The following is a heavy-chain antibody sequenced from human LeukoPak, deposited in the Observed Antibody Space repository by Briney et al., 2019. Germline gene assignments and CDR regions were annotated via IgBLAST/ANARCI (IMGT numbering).Heavy chain of an antibody. CDR1: GGTFSSYA. V-gene: IGHV1-69*13. CDR3: ARDASMINFDY. Sequence: GASVKVSCKASGGTFSSYAISWVRQAPGQGLEWMGGIIPIFGTANYAQKFQGRVTITADESTSTAYMELSSLRSEDTAVYYCARDASMINFDYWGQGSLATVSS. D-gene: IGHD3-16*01. J-gene: IGHJ4*02. CDR2: IIPIFGTA.